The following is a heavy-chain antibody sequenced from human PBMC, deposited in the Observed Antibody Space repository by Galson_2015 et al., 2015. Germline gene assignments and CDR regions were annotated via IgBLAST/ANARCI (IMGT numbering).Heavy chain of an antibody. CDR2: ISSRSTTI. D-gene: IGHD4-11*01. J-gene: IGHJ4*02. CDR1: GFTFSDYY. Sequence: SLRLSCAASGFTFSDYYMGWIRQAPGKGLEWLSYISSRSTTIYSADSVKGRFTISRDNARNLLYLQMNSLRAEDTAVYYCARDTAAKREYSNYGGGVDYWGQGTLVTVSS. CDR3: ARDTAAKREYSNYGGGVDY. V-gene: IGHV3-11*01.